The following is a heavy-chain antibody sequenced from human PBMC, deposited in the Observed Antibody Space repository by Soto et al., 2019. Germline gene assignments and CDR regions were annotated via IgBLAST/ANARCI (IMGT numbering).Heavy chain of an antibody. Sequence: QVQLVESGGGVVQPGRSLRLSCAASGFTFSSYGMHWVRQAPGKGLEWVAVISYDGSNKYYADSVKGRFTISRDNSKNTLYLQMNSLRAEDTAVYYCAKEYPYPYYFDSWGQGTLVTVSS. CDR1: GFTFSSYG. CDR3: AKEYPYPYYFDS. J-gene: IGHJ4*02. CDR2: ISYDGSNK. V-gene: IGHV3-30*18.